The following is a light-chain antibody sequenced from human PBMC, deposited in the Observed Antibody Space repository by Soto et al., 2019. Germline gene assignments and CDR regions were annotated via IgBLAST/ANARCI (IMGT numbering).Light chain of an antibody. CDR2: DTS. V-gene: IGKV3-11*01. CDR1: QSVSRY. CDR3: QQRFSWPPT. J-gene: IGKJ4*01. Sequence: EIGLTQSPATLSLSPGERATLSCRASQSVSRYLAWYQQKPGQAPRLLIHDTSTRATGVPDTFSGSGSGTEFTRTIRSLESEDFAMYYCQQRFSWPPTFGGGTHVEIK.